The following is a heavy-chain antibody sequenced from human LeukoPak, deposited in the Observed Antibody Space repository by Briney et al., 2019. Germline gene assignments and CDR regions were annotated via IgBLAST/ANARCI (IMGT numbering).Heavy chain of an antibody. D-gene: IGHD2-2*01. J-gene: IGHJ6*02. Sequence: ASVKVSCKASGGTFSSYAISWVRQAPGQGLEWMGGIIPIFGTANYAQKFQGRVTITADESTSTAYMELSSLRSEDTAVYYCASRYCSSTSCLALGRDYYYGMDVWGQGTTVTVSS. CDR1: GGTFSSYA. V-gene: IGHV1-69*13. CDR3: ASRYCSSTSCLALGRDYYYGMDV. CDR2: IIPIFGTA.